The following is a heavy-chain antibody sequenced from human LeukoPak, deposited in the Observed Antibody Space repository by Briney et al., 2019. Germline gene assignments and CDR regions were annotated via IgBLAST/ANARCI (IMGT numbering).Heavy chain of an antibody. CDR1: GFTFSSYA. Sequence: PGGSLRLSCAASGFTFSSYAMRWVRQAPGKGLEWVSAISGSGGSTYYADSVKGRFTISRHNSKNTLYLQMNSVRAEDTAVYYCAKERYCTSTSCYTVDEGGQGTLATVS. D-gene: IGHD2-2*02. CDR2: ISGSGGST. J-gene: IGHJ4*02. V-gene: IGHV3-23*01. CDR3: AKERYCTSTSCYTVDE.